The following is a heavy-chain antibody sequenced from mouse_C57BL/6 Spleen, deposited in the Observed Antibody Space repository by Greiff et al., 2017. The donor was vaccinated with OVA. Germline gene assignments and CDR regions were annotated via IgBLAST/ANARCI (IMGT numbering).Heavy chain of an antibody. CDR3: TRETWSWFAY. V-gene: IGHV1-15*01. Sequence: VQLKESGAELVRPGASVTLSCKASGYTFTDYEMHWVKQTPVHGLEWIGAIDPETGGTAYNQKFKGKAILTADKSSSTAYMELRSLTSEDSAVYYCTRETWSWFAYWGQGTLVTVSA. CDR1: GYTFTDYE. CDR2: IDPETGGT. J-gene: IGHJ3*01.